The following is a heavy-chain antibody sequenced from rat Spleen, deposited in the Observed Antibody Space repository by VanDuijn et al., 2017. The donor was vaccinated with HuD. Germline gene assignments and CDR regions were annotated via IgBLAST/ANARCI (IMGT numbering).Heavy chain of an antibody. CDR1: GFSLTSYH. J-gene: IGHJ2*01. CDR3: ARANRDSYAHFDH. V-gene: IGHV2-43*01. Sequence: QVQLKESGPGLVQPSQTLSLTCTVSGFSLTSYHVSWVRQPPGKGLEWMGVIWTGGSTAYNSLLKSRLRITRDISESQVFLKMNSLQSEDTATFYCARANRDSYAHFDHWGKGVMVTVAS. D-gene: IGHD1-12*01. CDR2: IWTGGST.